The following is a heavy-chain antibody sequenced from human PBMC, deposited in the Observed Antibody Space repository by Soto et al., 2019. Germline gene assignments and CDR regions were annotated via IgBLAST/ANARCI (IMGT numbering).Heavy chain of an antibody. Sequence: QVQLVESGGGVVQPGRSLRLSCAASGFTFSSYGMHWVRQAPGKGLEWVAVISYDGSNKYYADSVKGRFTISRDNSKNTLYLQMNRLRAEDTAVYYCAKDRLAGIAVAAPDYWGQGTLVTVSS. CDR1: GFTFSSYG. CDR3: AKDRLAGIAVAAPDY. V-gene: IGHV3-30*18. CDR2: ISYDGSNK. J-gene: IGHJ4*02. D-gene: IGHD6-19*01.